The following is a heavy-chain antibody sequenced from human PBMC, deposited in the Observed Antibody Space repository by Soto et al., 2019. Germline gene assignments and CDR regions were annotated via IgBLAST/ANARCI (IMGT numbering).Heavy chain of an antibody. Sequence: PGESLKISCKGSGYSFTSYWIGWVRQMPGKGLEWMGIIYPGDSDTRYSPSFQGQVTISADKSISTAYLQWSSLKASDTAMYYCAARYCISTSCHDWFDPWGQGTLVTVSS. CDR2: IYPGDSDT. CDR3: AARYCISTSCHDWFDP. D-gene: IGHD2-2*01. V-gene: IGHV5-51*01. J-gene: IGHJ5*02. CDR1: GYSFTSYW.